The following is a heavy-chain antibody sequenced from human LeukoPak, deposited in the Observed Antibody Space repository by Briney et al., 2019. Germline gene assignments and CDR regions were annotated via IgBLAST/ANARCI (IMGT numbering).Heavy chain of an antibody. CDR3: ARVHLWLQGHDTFDL. CDR2: ISSDSTTI. Sequence: GGSLRLSCAASGFTFNTYSMNWVRQAPGKGLEWVSFISSDSTTIDYADSVRGRFTVSRDNVKNSLYLQMNTLRAEDTAVYYCARVHLWLQGHDTFDLWGQGTVVIVSS. V-gene: IGHV3-48*01. CDR1: GFTFNTYS. D-gene: IGHD3-10*01. J-gene: IGHJ3*01.